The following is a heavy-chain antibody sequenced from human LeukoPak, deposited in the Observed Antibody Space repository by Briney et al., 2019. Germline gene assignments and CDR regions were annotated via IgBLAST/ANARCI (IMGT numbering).Heavy chain of an antibody. CDR1: GFTVSSNY. J-gene: IGHJ4*02. V-gene: IGHV3-53*04. CDR2: IYSGGST. Sequence: GGSLRLSCAASGFTVSSNYMSWVRQAPGKGLEWVSVIYSGGSTYYADSVKGRFTISRHNSKNTPYLQMNSLRAEDTAVYYCARDGRGDSGSYTLYWGQGTLVTVSS. CDR3: ARDGRGDSGSYTLY. D-gene: IGHD1-26*01.